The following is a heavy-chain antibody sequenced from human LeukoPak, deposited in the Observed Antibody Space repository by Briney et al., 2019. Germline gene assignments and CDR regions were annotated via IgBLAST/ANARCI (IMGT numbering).Heavy chain of an antibody. V-gene: IGHV3-21*01. CDR3: ARDNSVVAAMGSSNYYYGMDV. CDR2: ISSSSSYI. Sequence: GGSLRLSCAASGFTFSCYSMNWVRQAPGKGLEWVSSISSSSSYIYYADSVKGRFTISRDNAKNSLYLQMNSLRAEDTAVYYCARDNSVVAAMGSSNYYYGMDVWGQGTTVTVSS. CDR1: GFTFSCYS. J-gene: IGHJ6*02. D-gene: IGHD2-15*01.